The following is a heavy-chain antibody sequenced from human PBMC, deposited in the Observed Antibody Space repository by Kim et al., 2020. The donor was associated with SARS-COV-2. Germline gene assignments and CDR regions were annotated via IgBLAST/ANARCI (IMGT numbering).Heavy chain of an antibody. J-gene: IGHJ3*01. D-gene: IGHD3-22*01. CDR1: GFTFKTYW. CDR3: VRGGGRYYDSSGFSSDPFDV. Sequence: GGSLRLSCVASGFTFKTYWMSWVRQAPGTGLEWMATIREDGSEGFYGYYLKGRLTISRDNAKNALYLQINSLRAEDTAVYYCVRGGGRYYDSSGFSSDPFDVWGQGTIVTVSS. CDR2: IREDGSEG. V-gene: IGHV3-7*01.